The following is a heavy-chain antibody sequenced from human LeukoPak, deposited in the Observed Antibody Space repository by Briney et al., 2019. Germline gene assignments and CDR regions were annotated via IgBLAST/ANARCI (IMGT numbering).Heavy chain of an antibody. CDR3: ASWDDYGDYEASYYYYYMDV. D-gene: IGHD4-17*01. J-gene: IGHJ6*03. Sequence: GGSLRLSCAASGFTFSNAWMSWVRRAPGKGLEWVSFISTSSSYIYYADSVKGRFTISRDNAKNSLYLQMNSLRAEDTAVYYCASWDDYGDYEASYYYYYMDVWGKGTTVTVSS. CDR2: ISTSSSYI. V-gene: IGHV3-21*01. CDR1: GFTFSNAW.